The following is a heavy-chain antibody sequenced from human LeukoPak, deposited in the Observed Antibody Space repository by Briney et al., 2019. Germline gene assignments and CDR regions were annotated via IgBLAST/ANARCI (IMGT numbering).Heavy chain of an antibody. CDR2: IHYSWST. CDR1: GGSISSSTYY. V-gene: IGHV4-39*01. CDR3: AISRRGYYYGSGSYEWFDP. J-gene: IGHJ5*02. Sequence: PSETLSLTCTVSGGSISSSTYYWGWIRQPPGKGLEWIGSIHYSWSTYYNPSLKSRVTISVDTSKNQFSLKLTSVTAADTAVYYCAISRRGYYYGSGSYEWFDPWGQGTLVTVSS. D-gene: IGHD3-10*01.